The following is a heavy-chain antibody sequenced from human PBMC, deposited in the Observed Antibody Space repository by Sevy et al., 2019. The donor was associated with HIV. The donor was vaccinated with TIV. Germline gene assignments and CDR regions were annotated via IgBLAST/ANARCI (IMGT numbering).Heavy chain of an antibody. CDR2: IKQDAGQK. CDR3: ARDDGNYYFHY. D-gene: IGHD1-7*01. V-gene: IGHV3-7*01. Sequence: GGSLRLSCAASGFTFSKYWMGWVRQAPGKGLEWVANIKQDAGQKYYVDSVKGRFTISRDNATYSLYLQMNSLRAEDTAVYFCARDDGNYYFHYWGQGTLVTVSS. J-gene: IGHJ4*02. CDR1: GFTFSKYW.